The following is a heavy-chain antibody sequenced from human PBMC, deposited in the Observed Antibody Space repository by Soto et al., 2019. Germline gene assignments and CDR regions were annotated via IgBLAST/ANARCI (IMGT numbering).Heavy chain of an antibody. CDR1: GFTFSSYA. CDR2: ISSNGGST. V-gene: IGHV3-64*01. CDR3: AIFFLLYFPSTSFVF. J-gene: IGHJ2*01. D-gene: IGHD3-9*01. Sequence: GGSLRLSCAASGFTFSSYAMHWVRQAPGKGLEYVSAISSNGGSTYYANSVKGRFTISRGNSKNTLYLQMGSLRAEDMAVYYCAIFFLLYFPSTSFVFWGPGVLVT.